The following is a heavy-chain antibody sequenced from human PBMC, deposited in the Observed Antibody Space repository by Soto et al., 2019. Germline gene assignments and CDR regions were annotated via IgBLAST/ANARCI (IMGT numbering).Heavy chain of an antibody. CDR2: IYPGDSDT. D-gene: IGHD2-15*01. CDR1: GYNFTNYW. V-gene: IGHV5-51*01. CDR3: ARPIGFCSGGTCHRDDF. J-gene: IGHJ4*02. Sequence: GESLKISCKGSGYNFTNYWIGWVRQRPGKGLEWMGIIYPGDSDTRYSPSFQGQVTISADKSISTAFLQWSSLKASDTAMYYCARPIGFCSGGTCHRDDFWGQGTLVTVSS.